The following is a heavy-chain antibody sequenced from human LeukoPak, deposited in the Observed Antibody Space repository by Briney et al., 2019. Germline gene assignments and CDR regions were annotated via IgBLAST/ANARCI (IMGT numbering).Heavy chain of an antibody. D-gene: IGHD2-15*01. V-gene: IGHV4-34*01. J-gene: IGHJ5*02. Sequence: PSETLSLTCAVYGGSFSGYYWSWIRQPPGKGLEWIGEINHSGSTNYNPFLKSRVTISVDTSKNQFSLKLSSVTAADTAVYYRARGFKPRYCSGGSCYSGNWFDPWGQGTLVTVSS. CDR2: INHSGST. CDR3: ARGFKPRYCSGGSCYSGNWFDP. CDR1: GGSFSGYY.